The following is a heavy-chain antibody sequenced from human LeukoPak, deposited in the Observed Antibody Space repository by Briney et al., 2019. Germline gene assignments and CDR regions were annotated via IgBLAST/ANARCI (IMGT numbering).Heavy chain of an antibody. D-gene: IGHD3-16*01. V-gene: IGHV3-73*01. J-gene: IGHJ5*02. Sequence: GGSLKLSCAASGFTFSGSAMHWVRQASGKGLEWVGRIRSKANSYATAYAASVIGRFTISRDDSKNTAYLQMNSLKTEDTAVYYCTKATKGDGFDPWGQGTLVTVSS. CDR1: GFTFSGSA. CDR2: IRSKANSYAT. CDR3: TKATKGDGFDP.